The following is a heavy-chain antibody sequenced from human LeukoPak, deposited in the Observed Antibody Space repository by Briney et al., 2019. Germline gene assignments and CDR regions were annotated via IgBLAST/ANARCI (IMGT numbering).Heavy chain of an antibody. Sequence: GGSLRLSCAASGFTFSSYWMHWVRQAPGKGLTWVSRINSDGSSTSYAASVKSPLTISRDNAKNTLYLQMNSLRPKDTAVYYCARDSLDSSGHYLYYFDYWGQGTLVTVSS. J-gene: IGHJ4*02. CDR3: ARDSLDSSGHYLYYFDY. CDR1: GFTFSSYW. V-gene: IGHV3-74*01. CDR2: INSDGSST. D-gene: IGHD3-22*01.